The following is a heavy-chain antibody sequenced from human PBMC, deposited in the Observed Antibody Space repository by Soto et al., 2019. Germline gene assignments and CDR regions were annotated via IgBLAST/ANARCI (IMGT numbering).Heavy chain of an antibody. D-gene: IGHD4-4*01. J-gene: IGHJ6*02. CDR3: ASSYSNYALIDYYYYGMDV. CDR1: GYTFTSYA. V-gene: IGHV1-3*01. CDR2: INAGNGNT. Sequence: QVQLVQSGAEVKEPGASVKVSCKASGYTFTSYAMDWVRQAPGQRLEWVGWINAGNGNTKYSQKFQGRVTITRDTSASTAYMELSSLRSEDTAVYFCASSYSNYALIDYYYYGMDVWGQGTTVTVSS.